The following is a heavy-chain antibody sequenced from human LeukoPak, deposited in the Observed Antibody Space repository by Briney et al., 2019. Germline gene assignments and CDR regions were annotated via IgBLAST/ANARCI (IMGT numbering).Heavy chain of an antibody. CDR1: GFTFSSYS. Sequence: PGGSLRLSCAASGFTFSSYSMNWVRQAPGKGLEWVSSISSSSSYIYYADSVKGRFTISRDNAKNSLYLQMNSLRAEDTAVYYCAKGTIDPHAFDIWGQGTMVTVSS. D-gene: IGHD3-9*01. J-gene: IGHJ3*02. CDR2: ISSSSSYI. CDR3: AKGTIDPHAFDI. V-gene: IGHV3-21*04.